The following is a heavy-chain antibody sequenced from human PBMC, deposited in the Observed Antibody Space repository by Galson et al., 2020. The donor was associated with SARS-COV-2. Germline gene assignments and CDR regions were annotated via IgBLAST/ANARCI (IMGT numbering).Heavy chain of an antibody. D-gene: IGHD3-3*01. Sequence: GESLKISCAASGFTFSNAWMSWVRQAPGKGLEWVGRIKSKTDGGTTDYAAPVKGRFTISRDDSKNTLYLQMNSLKTEDTAVYYCTTGSSVLRFLEWLNLFDYWGQGTLVTVSS. CDR1: GFTFSNAW. J-gene: IGHJ4*02. CDR2: IKSKTDGGTT. CDR3: TTGSSVLRFLEWLNLFDY. V-gene: IGHV3-15*01.